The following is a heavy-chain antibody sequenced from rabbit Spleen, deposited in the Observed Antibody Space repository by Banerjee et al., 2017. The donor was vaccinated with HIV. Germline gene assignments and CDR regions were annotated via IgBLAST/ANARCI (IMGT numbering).Heavy chain of an antibody. CDR2: IYISGGST. Sequence: QEQLKETGGGLVQPGGSLTLTCTASGFDLSSYYYMCWVRQAPGKGLEWIACIYISGGSTYYASWAKGRFTISETSSTTVTLQMTSLTAADTATYFCARDVDTIYFRFSLWGPGTLVTVS. CDR1: GFDLSSYYY. CDR3: ARDVDTIYFRFSL. J-gene: IGHJ4*01. V-gene: IGHV1S45*01. D-gene: IGHD1-1*01.